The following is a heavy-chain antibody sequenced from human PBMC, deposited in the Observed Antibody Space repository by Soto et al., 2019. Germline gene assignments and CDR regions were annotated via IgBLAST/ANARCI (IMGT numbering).Heavy chain of an antibody. CDR3: ARDKITGLFDY. V-gene: IGHV4-59*12. CDR2: IYYSGST. J-gene: IGHJ4*02. D-gene: IGHD2-8*02. Sequence: SETLSLTCTVSGGSISSYYWSWIRQPPGKGLEWIGYIYYSGSTNYNPSLKSRVTISVDTSKNQFSLKLTSVTAADTAVYYCARDKITGLFDYWGQGTLLTVS. CDR1: GGSISSYY.